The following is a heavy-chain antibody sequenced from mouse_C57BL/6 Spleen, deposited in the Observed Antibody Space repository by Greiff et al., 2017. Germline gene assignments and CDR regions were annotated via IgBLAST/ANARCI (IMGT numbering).Heavy chain of an antibody. CDR1: GYAFSSYW. V-gene: IGHV1-80*01. J-gene: IGHJ4*01. D-gene: IGHD2-3*01. CDR2: IYPGDGDT. CDR3: ARWMGAMDY. Sequence: VQGVESGAELVKPGASVKISCKASGYAFSSYWMNWVKQRPGKGLEGIGQIYPGDGDTNYNGKFKGKATLTADKSSSKVYMQLSSLTSEDSAVYFCARWMGAMDYWGQGTSVTVSS.